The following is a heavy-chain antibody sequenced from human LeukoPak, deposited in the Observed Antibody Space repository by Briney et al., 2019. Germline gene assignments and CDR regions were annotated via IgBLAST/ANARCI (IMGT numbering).Heavy chain of an antibody. CDR3: ARGGSEYAFWSVQRSNWFDP. CDR2: INTNTGKS. D-gene: IGHD3-3*01. CDR1: GYTFTSYT. J-gene: IGHJ5*02. Sequence: ASVKVSCKASGYTFTSYTMNWVRQAPGQGLEWVGWINTNTGKSTYAHGFTGRFVFSLDTSVSTKYLQINSLKAEDTAVYYCARGGSEYAFWSVQRSNWFDPWGQGTLITVSS. V-gene: IGHV7-4-1*02.